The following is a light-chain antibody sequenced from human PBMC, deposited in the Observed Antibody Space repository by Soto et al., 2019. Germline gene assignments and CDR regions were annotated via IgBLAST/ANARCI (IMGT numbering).Light chain of an antibody. CDR2: EVT. CDR3: SSYAASNNFYFV. V-gene: IGLV2-8*01. J-gene: IGLJ3*02. Sequence: QSALTQPPSASGSPGPSVTISCTGTSSDVGGYNYVSWYQQYPGRAPKLMIYEVTKRPSGVPDRFSGSKSANTASLTVSGLQAEDEADYYCSSYAASNNFYFVFGGGTKVTVL. CDR1: SSDVGGYNY.